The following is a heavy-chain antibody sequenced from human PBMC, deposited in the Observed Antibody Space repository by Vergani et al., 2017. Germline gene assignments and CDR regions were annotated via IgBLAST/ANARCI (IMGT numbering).Heavy chain of an antibody. CDR2: IITILGIA. D-gene: IGHD2-15*01. Sequence: QVQLVQSGAEVKKPGSSVKVSCKASGGTFSSYTISWVRQAPGQGLEWMGRIITILGIANYAQKFQGRVTITADKSTSTAYMELSSLRSEDTAVYYCAGDPGYCSGGSCSWFDSWGQGTLVTVSS. J-gene: IGHJ5*01. CDR3: AGDPGYCSGGSCSWFDS. V-gene: IGHV1-69*02. CDR1: GGTFSSYT.